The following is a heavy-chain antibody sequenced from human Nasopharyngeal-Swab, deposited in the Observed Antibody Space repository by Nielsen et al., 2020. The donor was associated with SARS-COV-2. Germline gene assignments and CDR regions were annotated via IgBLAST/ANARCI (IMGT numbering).Heavy chain of an antibody. Sequence: GGSLRLSCAASGFTFSSYSMNWVRQAPGKGLEWVSSISSSSSYIYYADSVKGRFTISRDNAKNSLYLQMNSLRAEDTAVYYCARDGGLGYYYYGMDVWGQGTTVTVSS. V-gene: IGHV3-21*01. CDR1: GFTFSSYS. CDR3: ARDGGLGYYYYGMDV. J-gene: IGHJ6*02. CDR2: ISSSSSYI. D-gene: IGHD3-16*01.